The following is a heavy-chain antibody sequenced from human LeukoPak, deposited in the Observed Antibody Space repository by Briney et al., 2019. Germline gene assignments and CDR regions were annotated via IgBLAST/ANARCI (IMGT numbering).Heavy chain of an antibody. CDR1: GFTFSSYW. J-gene: IGHJ4*02. CDR2: IKQDGSEK. D-gene: IGHD3-22*01. V-gene: IGHV3-7*01. CDR3: ARDDSSGYYYDPFDY. Sequence: GGSLRLSCAASGFTFSSYWMSWVRQAPGKGLGWVANIKQDGSEKYYVDSVKGRFTISRDNAKNSLYLQMNSLRAEDTAVYYCARDDSSGYYYDPFDYWGQGTLVTVSS.